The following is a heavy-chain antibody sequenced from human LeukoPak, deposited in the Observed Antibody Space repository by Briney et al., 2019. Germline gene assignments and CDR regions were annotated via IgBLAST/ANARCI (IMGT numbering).Heavy chain of an antibody. D-gene: IGHD3-10*01. Sequence: GSSVKVSCKASGGTFSSYAISWVRQPPGQGLEWMGGIIPIFGTANYAQKFQGRVTITADESTSTAYMELSSLRSEDTAVYYCARDQPMVRGVHPLDYWGQGTLVTVSS. V-gene: IGHV1-69*01. J-gene: IGHJ4*02. CDR3: ARDQPMVRGVHPLDY. CDR1: GGTFSSYA. CDR2: IIPIFGTA.